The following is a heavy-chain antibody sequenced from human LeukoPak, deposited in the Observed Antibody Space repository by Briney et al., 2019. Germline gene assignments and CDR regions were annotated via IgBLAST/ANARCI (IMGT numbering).Heavy chain of an antibody. CDR3: ARDLAVAADRGYYYMDV. Sequence: PSETLSLTCTVSGGSISSSSYYWGWIRQPPGKGLEWIGSIYYSGSTYYNPSLKSRVTISVDTSKNQFSLKLSSVTAADTAVYYCARDLAVAADRGYYYMDVWGKGTTVTVSS. D-gene: IGHD6-19*01. J-gene: IGHJ6*03. CDR1: GGSISSSSYY. CDR2: IYYSGST. V-gene: IGHV4-39*07.